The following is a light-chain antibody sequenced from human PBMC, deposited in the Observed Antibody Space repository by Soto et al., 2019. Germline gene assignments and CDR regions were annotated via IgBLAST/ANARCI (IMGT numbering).Light chain of an antibody. V-gene: IGKV3-20*01. CDR1: QTVSITY. CDR3: QMYNNWVGT. J-gene: IGKJ4*01. CDR2: GAS. Sequence: VLTQSPGTLSLSPGESATLSCRASQTVSITYLTWYQQKPGQAPRLLIYGASSRATGIPDRFSGSGSGTDFTLTISRLEPEDFAVYYCQMYNNWVGTFGGGTKVDIK.